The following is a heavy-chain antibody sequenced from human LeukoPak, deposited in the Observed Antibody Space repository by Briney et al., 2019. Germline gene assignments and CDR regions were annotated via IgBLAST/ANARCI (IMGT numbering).Heavy chain of an antibody. CDR1: GFTFSSYA. Sequence: GGSLRLSCAASGFTFSSYAMSWVHQAPGKGLEWVSAISGSGGSTYCADSVKGRFTISRDNSKNTLYLQMNSLRAEDTAVYYCAKGRGGYCSGGSCYGYYFDYWGQGTLVTVSS. CDR2: ISGSGGST. CDR3: AKGRGGYCSGGSCYGYYFDY. V-gene: IGHV3-23*01. D-gene: IGHD2-15*01. J-gene: IGHJ4*02.